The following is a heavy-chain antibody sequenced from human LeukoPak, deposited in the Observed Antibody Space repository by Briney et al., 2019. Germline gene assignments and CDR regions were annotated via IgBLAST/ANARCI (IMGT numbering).Heavy chain of an antibody. D-gene: IGHD5-12*01. CDR2: INPNSGGT. CDR1: GYTFTGYY. Sequence: VASVKVSCKASGYTFTGYYMHWVRQAPGQGLEWMGWINPNSGGTNYAQKFQGRVTMTRDTSISTAYMELSRLRSDDTAVYYCARVRQVAQCYYYYYGMDVWGQGTTVTVSS. V-gene: IGHV1-2*02. CDR3: ARVRQVAQCYYYYYGMDV. J-gene: IGHJ6*02.